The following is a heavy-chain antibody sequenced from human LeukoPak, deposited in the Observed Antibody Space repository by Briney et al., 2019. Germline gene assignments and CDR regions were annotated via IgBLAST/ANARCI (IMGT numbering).Heavy chain of an antibody. CDR1: GFTFSSYS. CDR2: IKQDGSEK. CDR3: ARRTSDDILTGYYLWGRYYYYYGMDV. D-gene: IGHD3-9*01. Sequence: PGGSLRLSCAASGFTFSSYSMNWVRQAPGKGLEWVANIKQDGSEKYYVDSVKGRFTISRDNAKNSLYLQMNSLRAEDTAVYYCARRTSDDILTGYYLWGRYYYYYGMDVWGQGTTVTVSS. V-gene: IGHV3-7*01. J-gene: IGHJ6*02.